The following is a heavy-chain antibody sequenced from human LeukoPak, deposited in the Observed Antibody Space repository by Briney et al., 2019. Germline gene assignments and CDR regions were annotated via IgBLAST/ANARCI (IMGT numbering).Heavy chain of an antibody. CDR3: ARDRDDILTGFPGSYFDY. V-gene: IGHV4-39*07. J-gene: IGHJ4*02. Sequence: SETLSLACTVSGGSISSSSYYWGWIRQPPGKGLEWIGSIHYSGSTNYNPSLKSRVTMSVDTSKNQFSLKLSSVTAADTAVYYCARDRDDILTGFPGSYFDYWGQGTLVTVSS. CDR2: IHYSGST. CDR1: GGSISSSSYY. D-gene: IGHD3-9*01.